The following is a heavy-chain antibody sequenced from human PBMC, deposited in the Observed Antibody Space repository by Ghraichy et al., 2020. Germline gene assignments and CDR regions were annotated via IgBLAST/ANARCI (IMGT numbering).Heavy chain of an antibody. V-gene: IGHV1-18*01. D-gene: IGHD2-2*01. CDR1: GYTFTSYG. CDR2: ISAYNGNT. CDR3: ARGLGYCSSTSCYYYGMDV. Sequence: ASVKVSCKASGYTFTSYGISWVRQAPGQGLEWMGWISAYNGNTNYAQKLQGRVTMTTDTSTSTAYMELRSLRSDDTAVYYCARGLGYCSSTSCYYYGMDVWGQGTTVTVSS. J-gene: IGHJ6*02.